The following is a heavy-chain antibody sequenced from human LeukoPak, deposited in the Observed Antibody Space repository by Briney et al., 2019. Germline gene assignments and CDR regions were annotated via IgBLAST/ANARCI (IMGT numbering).Heavy chain of an antibody. Sequence: GSLRLSCAASGFTFSGYWMHWVRQAPGKGLEWVSRINIDGATTNYADSVKGRFTISRDNAKNTLHLQMNSLRADGTAVYCCVRGAVGTGVWFDPWGQGTLVTVSS. CDR3: VRGAVGTGVWFDP. J-gene: IGHJ5*02. CDR1: GFTFSGYW. CDR2: INIDGATT. V-gene: IGHV3-74*01. D-gene: IGHD1-26*01.